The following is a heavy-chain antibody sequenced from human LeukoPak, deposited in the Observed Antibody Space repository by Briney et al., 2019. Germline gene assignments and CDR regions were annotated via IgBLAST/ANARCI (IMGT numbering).Heavy chain of an antibody. V-gene: IGHV4-30-2*01. CDR2: IFHGGNT. Sequence: PSETLSLTCAVSGGSVSSGDYSWNWIRQPPGKGLEWIGYIFHGGNTYHSASLKSRVTISLDRSKNQYSLKLSSVTAADTAVYYCARGLRKQWLAYYYGMDVWGQGTTVTVSS. J-gene: IGHJ6*02. CDR1: GGSVSSGDYS. D-gene: IGHD6-19*01. CDR3: ARGLRKQWLAYYYGMDV.